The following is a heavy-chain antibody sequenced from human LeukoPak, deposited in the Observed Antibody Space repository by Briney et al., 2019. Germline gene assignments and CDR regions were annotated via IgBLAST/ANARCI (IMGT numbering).Heavy chain of an antibody. V-gene: IGHV1-18*01. D-gene: IGHD6-19*01. CDR1: GYTFTNYG. CDR2: ISAYNGNT. J-gene: IGHJ4*02. CDR3: ARAAMEYSSGWYPLFDS. Sequence: ASVKVSCKTSGYTFTNYGISWVRQAPGQGLEWMGRISAYNGNTNYAQKVQGRVTMTTDTSTSTAYMELRSLRSDDTAVYYCARAAMEYSSGWYPLFDSWGQGTLVTVSS.